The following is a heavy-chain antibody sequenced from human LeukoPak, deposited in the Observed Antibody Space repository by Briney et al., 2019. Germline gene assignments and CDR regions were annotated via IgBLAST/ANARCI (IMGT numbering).Heavy chain of an antibody. CDR1: GFTFSSYG. V-gene: IGHV3-30*03. CDR3: ARGQQGWDCFDY. CDR2: ISYDGSNK. D-gene: IGHD6-19*01. Sequence: GGSLRLSCAASGFTFSSYGMHWVRQAPGKGLEWVAVISYDGSNKYYADSVKGRFTISRDNSKNTLYLQMNSLRAEDTAVYYCARGQQGWDCFDYWGQGTLVTVSS. J-gene: IGHJ4*02.